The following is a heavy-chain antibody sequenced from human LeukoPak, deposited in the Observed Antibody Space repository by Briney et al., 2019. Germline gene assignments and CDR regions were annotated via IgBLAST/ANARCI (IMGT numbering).Heavy chain of an antibody. CDR2: IYWDDDR. Sequence: SGPTLVNPTQTLTLTCTFSGFSLSTSGVGACWIRQPPGKALEWLAFIYWDDDRRYSPILKSRLVITKDTSKNQVVLTMTNMDPVDTATYYCAHRQPYSSNCNEGYFDYWGQGTLVTVSS. D-gene: IGHD1-20*01. CDR3: AHRQPYSSNCNEGYFDY. CDR1: GFSLSTSGVG. V-gene: IGHV2-5*02. J-gene: IGHJ4*02.